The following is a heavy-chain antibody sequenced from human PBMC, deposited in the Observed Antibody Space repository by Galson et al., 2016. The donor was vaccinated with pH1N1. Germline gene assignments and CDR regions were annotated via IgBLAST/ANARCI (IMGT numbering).Heavy chain of an antibody. J-gene: IGHJ4*01. CDR1: GYTFITYY. V-gene: IGHV1-46*01. CDR3: VREFRGGYFDY. Sequence: SVKVSCKASGYTFITYYMHWVRQAPGQGLQWVGIINPSDGTTNYAQNFQGRLTMTRDTSTSTVYMELTSLRSEDTAVYYWVREFRGGYFDYWGHGTLVTVSS. D-gene: IGHD2-21*01. CDR2: INPSDGTT.